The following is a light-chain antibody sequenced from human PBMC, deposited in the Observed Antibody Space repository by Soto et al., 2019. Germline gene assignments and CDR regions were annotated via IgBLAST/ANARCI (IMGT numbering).Light chain of an antibody. J-gene: IGLJ1*01. V-gene: IGLV2-23*01. CDR1: SSDVGSYNL. Sequence: QSALTQPASVSGSPGQSITISCTGTSSDVGSYNLVSWYQQHPGKAPKLMIYEGSKRPSGVSNRFSGSKSGNTASLTISGLQAEDEADYYCCSYAGSSMSKVFGTGTKVTVL. CDR3: CSYAGSSMSKV. CDR2: EGS.